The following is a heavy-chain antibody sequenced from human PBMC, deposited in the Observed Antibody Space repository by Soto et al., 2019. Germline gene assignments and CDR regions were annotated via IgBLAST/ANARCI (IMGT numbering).Heavy chain of an antibody. D-gene: IGHD3-22*01. Sequence: GASVKVSCKVSGYTLTELSMHWVRQAPGKGLEWMGGFDPEDGETIYAQKFQGRVTMTEDTSTDTAYMELSSLRSEDTAVYYCATGLNENYRITMIVVADYWGQGTLVTVSA. CDR2: FDPEDGET. V-gene: IGHV1-24*01. CDR3: ATGLNENYRITMIVVADY. J-gene: IGHJ4*02. CDR1: GYTLTELS.